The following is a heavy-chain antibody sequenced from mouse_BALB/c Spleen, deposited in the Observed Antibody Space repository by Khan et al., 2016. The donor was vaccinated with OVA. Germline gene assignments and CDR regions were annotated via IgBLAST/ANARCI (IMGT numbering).Heavy chain of an antibody. CDR1: GYSITSDYA. CDR3: ARGRAY. V-gene: IGHV3-2*02. D-gene: IGHD3-3*01. Sequence: EVQLQESGPGLVKPSQSLSLTCTVTGYSITSDYAWNWIRQFPGNKLEWMGYISYSGRTNYTPSLKSRISITRDTSKNTFFLQLNSVTTEDTATYYCARGRAYWGQGTLVTVSA. CDR2: ISYSGRT. J-gene: IGHJ3*01.